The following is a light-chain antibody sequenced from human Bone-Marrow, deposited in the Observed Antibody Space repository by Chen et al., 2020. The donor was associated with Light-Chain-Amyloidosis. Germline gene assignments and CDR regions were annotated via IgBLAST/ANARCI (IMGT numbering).Light chain of an antibody. J-gene: IGKJ4*01. Sequence: DIQMTQSPSTLSASVGDRVTITCRASQSISSWLAWYQQKPGKAPKLLIYKASSLESGVPSRFSGSGSGTESTLTISSLQPDDLATYYCQQYNSYPLTFGGGTKVEIK. CDR2: KAS. CDR3: QQYNSYPLT. CDR1: QSISSW. V-gene: IGKV1-5*03.